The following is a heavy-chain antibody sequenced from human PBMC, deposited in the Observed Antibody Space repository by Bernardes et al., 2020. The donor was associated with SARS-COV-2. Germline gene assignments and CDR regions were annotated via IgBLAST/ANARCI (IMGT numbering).Heavy chain of an antibody. CDR3: ARDRAVNWFDP. V-gene: IGHV3-7*01. Sequence: GGSLRLSCAASRFIFSTYWMSWVRKAPGKGLEWVANIKQDGTEKYYVDSVKGRFTISRDNAKNSLYLQMNSLRAEDTAVYFCARDRAVNWFDPWGQGTLVTVSS. CDR1: RFIFSTYW. CDR2: IKQDGTEK. D-gene: IGHD3-10*01. J-gene: IGHJ5*02.